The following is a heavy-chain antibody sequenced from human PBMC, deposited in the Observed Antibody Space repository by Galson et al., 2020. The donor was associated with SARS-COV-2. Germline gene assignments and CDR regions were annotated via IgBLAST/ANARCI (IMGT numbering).Heavy chain of an antibody. CDR2: ISWNSGSI. CDR1: GFTFDDYA. Sequence: GGSLRLSCAASGFTFDDYAMHWVRQAPGKGLEWVSGISWNSGSIGYADSVKGRFTISRDNAKNSLYLQMNSLRAEDTALYYCAKDKGQGYSSGWYGAPYCGGDCYSAAFDIWGQGTMVTVSS. V-gene: IGHV3-9*01. J-gene: IGHJ3*02. D-gene: IGHD2-21*01. CDR3: AKDKGQGYSSGWYGAPYCGGDCYSAAFDI.